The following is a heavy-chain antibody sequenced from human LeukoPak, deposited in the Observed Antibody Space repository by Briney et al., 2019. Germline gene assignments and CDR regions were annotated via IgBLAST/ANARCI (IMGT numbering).Heavy chain of an antibody. J-gene: IGHJ5*02. V-gene: IGHV4-34*01. Sequence: SETLSLTCAVYGGSFSGYYWSWIRQPPGKGLEWIGEINHSGSTNYNPSLKSRVTISVDTSKNQFSLKLSSVTAADTAVYYRARPGGSGSYYNDNWFDPWGQGTLVTVSS. D-gene: IGHD3-10*01. CDR1: GGSFSGYY. CDR2: INHSGST. CDR3: ARPGGSGSYYNDNWFDP.